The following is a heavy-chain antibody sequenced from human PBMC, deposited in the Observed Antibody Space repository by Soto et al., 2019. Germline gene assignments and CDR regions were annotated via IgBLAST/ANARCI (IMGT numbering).Heavy chain of an antibody. V-gene: IGHV5-10-1*01. CDR1: EYRFSSYW. D-gene: IGHD3-16*01. CDR2: IDPSESYA. Sequence: VESLKISCKASEYRFSSYWISWVRQMPGKGLEWMGRIDPSESYANYSPTFQGHVTISVDKSISTAYLQLSSLQASDTAMYYCTRTWAQDSVWGTSRDSYCFYGLDVGGQGPTVTVSS. CDR3: TRTWAQDSVWGTSRDSYCFYGLDV. J-gene: IGHJ6*02.